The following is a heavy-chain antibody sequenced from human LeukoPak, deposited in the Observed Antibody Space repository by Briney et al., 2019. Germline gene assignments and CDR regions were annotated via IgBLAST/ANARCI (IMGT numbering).Heavy chain of an antibody. J-gene: IGHJ4*02. V-gene: IGHV6-1*01. CDR2: TFYRSKWYN. CDR3: SRETSFRYYDIWSGWDY. CDR1: VDSVSSNSAA. Sequence: QTLSLTCAISVDSVSSNSAAWNWIRQSPSRGLEWLGRTFYRSKWYNDYAVSVKSRITLNPDTSKNQVSLQLNSVTPEDTAVYYCSRETSFRYYDIWSGWDYWGQGTLVTVSS. D-gene: IGHD3-3*01.